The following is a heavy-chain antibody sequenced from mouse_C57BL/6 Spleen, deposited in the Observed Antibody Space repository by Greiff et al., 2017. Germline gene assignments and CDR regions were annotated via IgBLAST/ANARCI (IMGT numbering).Heavy chain of an antibody. CDR1: GYAFSSSW. CDR2: IYPGDGDT. J-gene: IGHJ3*01. V-gene: IGHV1-82*01. Sequence: VQLQESGPELVKPGASVKISCKASGYAFSSSWMNWVKQRPGKGLEWIGRIYPGDGDTNYNGKFKGKATLTADKSSSTAYMQLSSLTSEDSAVYFCARGGAYWGQGTLVTVSA. CDR3: ARGGAY.